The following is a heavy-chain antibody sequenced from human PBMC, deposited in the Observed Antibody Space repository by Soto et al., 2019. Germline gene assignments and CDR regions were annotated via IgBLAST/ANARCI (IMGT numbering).Heavy chain of an antibody. CDR3: ARHLIVVVAHGQASGAFDI. D-gene: IGHD2-15*01. Sequence: SETLSLTCPFSGGSISSYYWIWIRQPPGKGLEWIGYIYYSGSTNYNPSLKSRVTISVDTSKNQFSLKLSSVTAADTAVYYCARHLIVVVAHGQASGAFDIWGQGAMVTVSS. J-gene: IGHJ3*02. CDR1: GGSISSYY. V-gene: IGHV4-59*08. CDR2: IYYSGST.